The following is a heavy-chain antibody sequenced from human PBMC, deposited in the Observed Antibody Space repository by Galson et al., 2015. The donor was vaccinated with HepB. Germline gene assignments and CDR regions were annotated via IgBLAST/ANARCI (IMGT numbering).Heavy chain of an antibody. CDR2: ISAYTGNT. Sequence: SVKVSCKASGYTFTSCGISWVRQAPGQGLEWMGWISAYTGNTNYAQKLQGRVTMTTDTSTSTAYMELRSLRSDDTAVYYCARELGEMATIRVFDYWGQGTLVTVSS. D-gene: IGHD5-24*01. CDR1: GYTFTSCG. CDR3: ARELGEMATIRVFDY. J-gene: IGHJ4*02. V-gene: IGHV1-18*01.